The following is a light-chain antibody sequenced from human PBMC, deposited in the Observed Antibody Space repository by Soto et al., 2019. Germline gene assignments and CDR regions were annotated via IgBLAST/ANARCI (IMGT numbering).Light chain of an antibody. Sequence: AIQLTQSPSSLSASVGDRVTITCRASQGISSALAWYQQKPGKAPKLLIYDASSLESGVPSRFSGSGSGTDFTLTISSLQPEDFATYYCQQYHRYSTFGQGTRVDIK. V-gene: IGKV1-13*02. CDR1: QGISSA. CDR2: DAS. CDR3: QQYHRYST. J-gene: IGKJ1*01.